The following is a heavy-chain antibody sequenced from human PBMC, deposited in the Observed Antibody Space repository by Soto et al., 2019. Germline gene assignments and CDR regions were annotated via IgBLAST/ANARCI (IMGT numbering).Heavy chain of an antibody. CDR1: GFSFSTSA. CDR2: ITDSGGAT. CDR3: ATKSYDYDSSGPLDAFDI. D-gene: IGHD3-22*01. Sequence: PGGSLRLSCAASGFSFSTSAMTWVRQAPGKGLEWVSAITDSGGATYYADSVKGRFTISRDNSKNTLFLQMNSLRAEDTAVYYCATKSYDYDSSGPLDAFDIWGQGTLVTVSS. J-gene: IGHJ3*02. V-gene: IGHV3-23*01.